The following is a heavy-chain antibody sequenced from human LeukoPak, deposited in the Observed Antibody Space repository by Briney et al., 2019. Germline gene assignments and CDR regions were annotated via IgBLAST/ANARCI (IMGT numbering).Heavy chain of an antibody. V-gene: IGHV4-59*01. CDR2: IYYSGST. CDR1: GGSISSYY. CDR3: ARVKYGDYYYYYMDV. D-gene: IGHD4-17*01. J-gene: IGHJ6*03. Sequence: SETLSLTCTVSGGSISSYYWSWIRQPPGKGLEWNEYIYYSGSTNYNPSLKSRVTISVDTSKNQFSLKLSSVTAADTAVYYCARVKYGDYYYYYMDVWGKGTTVTVTS.